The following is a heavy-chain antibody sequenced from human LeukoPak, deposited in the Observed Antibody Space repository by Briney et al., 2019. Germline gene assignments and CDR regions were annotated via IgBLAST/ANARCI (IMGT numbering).Heavy chain of an antibody. Sequence: GGSLRLSCVASGFTFSNYWMHWVRQPPGKGLMWVSRIYVDGRTTNYADSVKGRFTISRDNAKNTVYLEMDSLSVEDTATYYCIRDFRSAELWGQGTLVTVTS. CDR1: GFTFSNYW. CDR3: IRDFRSAEL. V-gene: IGHV3-74*01. D-gene: IGHD1-26*01. CDR2: IYVDGRTT. J-gene: IGHJ4*02.